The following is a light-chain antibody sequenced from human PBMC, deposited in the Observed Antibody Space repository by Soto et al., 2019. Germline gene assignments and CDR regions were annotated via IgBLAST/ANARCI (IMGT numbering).Light chain of an antibody. CDR3: QQYNKWPGT. J-gene: IGKJ1*01. Sequence: EIVMTQSPAALSVSPGERVTLSCRASQSVSSDLAWYQQKVGQAPRLLMYAVSTRATGIPGRFSGSGSGTDFSLTISSLQSEDFGVYYCQQYNKWPGTVGQGNKVDIK. V-gene: IGKV3-15*01. CDR1: QSVSSD. CDR2: AVS.